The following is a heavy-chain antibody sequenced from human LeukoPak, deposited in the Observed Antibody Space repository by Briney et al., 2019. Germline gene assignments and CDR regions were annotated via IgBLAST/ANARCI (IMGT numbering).Heavy chain of an antibody. J-gene: IGHJ4*02. CDR3: AKTYYSDSFDY. CDR2: ISDTGGST. D-gene: IGHD3-22*01. V-gene: IGHV3-23*01. CDR1: GFTFRSYA. Sequence: GGSLRLSCAASGFTFRSYAMNWVRQAPGMGLEWVSVISDTGGSTYYAASVKGRFTISRDNSKNTLYLQMNSLRAEDTAVYYCAKTYYSDSFDYWGQGTLVTVSS.